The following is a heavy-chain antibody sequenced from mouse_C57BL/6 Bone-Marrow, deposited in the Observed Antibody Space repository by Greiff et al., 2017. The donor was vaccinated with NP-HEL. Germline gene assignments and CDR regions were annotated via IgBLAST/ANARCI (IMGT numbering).Heavy chain of an antibody. CDR2: IDPSDSYT. J-gene: IGHJ2*01. Sequence: QVQLQQPGAELVRPGTSVKLSCKASGYTFTSYWMHWVKQRPGQGLEWIGVIDPSDSYTNYNQKFKGKATLTVDTSSSTAYMQLSSLTSEDSAVYYCARQYDGSGWGQGTTLTVSS. CDR3: ARQYDGSG. D-gene: IGHD1-1*01. CDR1: GYTFTSYW. V-gene: IGHV1-59*01.